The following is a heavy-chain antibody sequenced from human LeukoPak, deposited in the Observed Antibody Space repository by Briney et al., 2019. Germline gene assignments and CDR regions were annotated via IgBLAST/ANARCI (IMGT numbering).Heavy chain of an antibody. V-gene: IGHV3-30*02. CDR2: IWSDGNNK. CDR3: AKVGDY. J-gene: IGHJ4*02. Sequence: GGSLRLSCVVSGFTFSSYGMHWVRQAPGKGLEWVAVIWSDGNNKYYADSVKGRFTISRDNSKNMLYLQMNSLRAEDTAVYYCAKVGDYWGQGTLVTVSS. CDR1: GFTFSSYG.